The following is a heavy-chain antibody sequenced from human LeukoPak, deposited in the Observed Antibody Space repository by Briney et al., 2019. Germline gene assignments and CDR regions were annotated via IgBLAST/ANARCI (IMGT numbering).Heavy chain of an antibody. J-gene: IGHJ4*02. D-gene: IGHD2-2*01. Sequence: SVKVSCKASGGTFSSYTISWVRQAPGQGLEWMGRIIPILGIANYAQKFQGRATITADKSTSTAYMELSSLRSEDTAVYYCARLVPAATPDSKNRDCWGQGNPGHRLL. CDR2: IIPILGIA. V-gene: IGHV1-69*02. CDR3: ARLVPAATPDSKNRDC. CDR1: GGTFSSYT.